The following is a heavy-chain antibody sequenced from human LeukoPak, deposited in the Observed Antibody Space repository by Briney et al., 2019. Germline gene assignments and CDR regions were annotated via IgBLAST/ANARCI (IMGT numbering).Heavy chain of an antibody. J-gene: IGHJ3*02. CDR2: ISYDGSNE. V-gene: IGHV3-30-3*01. CDR3: ARDREDYYDTWGAFDI. D-gene: IGHD3-22*01. Sequence: SGRSLRVSCAASGFTFSSYAMHWVRQAPGKGLEWVAVISYDGSNEYYADSVKGRFTISRDNSKNTLYLQMNSLRAEDTAVYYCARDREDYYDTWGAFDIWGQGTMVTVSS. CDR1: GFTFSSYA.